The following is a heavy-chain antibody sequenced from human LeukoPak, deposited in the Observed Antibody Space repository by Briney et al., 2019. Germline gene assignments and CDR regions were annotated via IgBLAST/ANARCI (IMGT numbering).Heavy chain of an antibody. D-gene: IGHD6-13*01. CDR1: GYTFTDYY. Sequence: GASVTVSCTASGYTFTDYYMQWVRQAPGQGLEWMGWITPNSGGTNFAQKFQGRVTMTTDTSISTAYMEVSRLRSDDTAVYYCARVRIGQQLDKYYYYAMDVWGQGTTVTVSS. V-gene: IGHV1-2*02. CDR2: ITPNSGGT. J-gene: IGHJ6*02. CDR3: ARVRIGQQLDKYYYYAMDV.